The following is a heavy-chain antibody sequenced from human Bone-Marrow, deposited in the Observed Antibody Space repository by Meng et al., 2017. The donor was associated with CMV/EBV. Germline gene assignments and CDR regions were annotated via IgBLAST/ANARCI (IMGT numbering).Heavy chain of an antibody. CDR1: GGSISSSSYY. Sequence: GSLRLSCTVSGGSISSSSYYWGWIRQPPGKGLEWIGRIYYSGSTYYNPSLKSRVTISVDTSKNQFSLKLSSVTAADTAVYYCASPQVYYYGMDVWGQGTTVTVSS. CDR2: IYYSGST. J-gene: IGHJ6*02. CDR3: ASPQVYYYGMDV. V-gene: IGHV4-39*07.